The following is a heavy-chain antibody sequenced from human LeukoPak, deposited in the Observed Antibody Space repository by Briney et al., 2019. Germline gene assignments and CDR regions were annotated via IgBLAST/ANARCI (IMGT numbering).Heavy chain of an antibody. CDR3: ARDLDSYYFYGMDV. V-gene: IGHV1-69*04. CDR1: GGTFSSYA. Sequence: GAPVKVSCKASGGTFSSYAISWVRQAPGQGLEWMGRINPFRVIVNYAQKFQGRVTITADRSTNTAYMELSSLRFEDTAVYYCARDLDSYYFYGMDVWGQGTTVTVSS. CDR2: INPFRVIV. J-gene: IGHJ6*02.